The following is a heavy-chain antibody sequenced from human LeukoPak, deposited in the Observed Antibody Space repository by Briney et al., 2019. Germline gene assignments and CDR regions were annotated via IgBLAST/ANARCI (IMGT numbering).Heavy chain of an antibody. CDR2: IYSGGST. CDR1: GFTVSSDY. J-gene: IGHJ4*02. V-gene: IGHV3-53*01. CDR3: AGTKYSSGWYAGY. D-gene: IGHD6-19*01. Sequence: GGSLRLSCAASGFTVSSDYMSWVRQAPGKGLEWVSVIYSGGSTYYADSVKGRFTISRGNSKNTLYLQMNSLRAEDTAVYYCAGTKYSSGWYAGYWGQGTLVTVSS.